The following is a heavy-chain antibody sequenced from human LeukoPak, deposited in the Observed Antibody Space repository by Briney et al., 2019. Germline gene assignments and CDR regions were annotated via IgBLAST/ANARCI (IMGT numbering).Heavy chain of an antibody. Sequence: GGSLILSCAASGFTFSSYSMNWVRQAPGKELEGVSSISSSGTYIYYADSVKGRFTISRDNAKNSLYLQMNSLRAEDTAVYYCARVHEDYYMDVWGKGTTVTVSS. CDR1: GFTFSSYS. CDR3: ARVHEDYYMDV. CDR2: ISSSGTYI. V-gene: IGHV3-21*01. J-gene: IGHJ6*03.